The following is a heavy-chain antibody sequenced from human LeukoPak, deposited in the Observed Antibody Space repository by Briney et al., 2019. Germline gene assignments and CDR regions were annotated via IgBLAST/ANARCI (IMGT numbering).Heavy chain of an antibody. CDR1: GFTFSSYW. J-gene: IGHJ4*02. Sequence: PGGSLRLSCAASGFTFSSYWMSWVRQAPGKGLEWVANIQQDGSEKYYVDSVKGRFTISRDNAKNSLYLQMNSLRAEDTAVYYCARDKVVGATVFDYWGQGTLVTVSS. V-gene: IGHV3-7*01. CDR2: IQQDGSEK. CDR3: ARDKVVGATVFDY. D-gene: IGHD1-26*01.